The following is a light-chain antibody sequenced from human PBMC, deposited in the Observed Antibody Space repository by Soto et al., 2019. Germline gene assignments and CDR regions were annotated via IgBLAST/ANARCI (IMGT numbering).Light chain of an antibody. V-gene: IGLV1-40*01. Sequence: QSVLTQPPSVSGAPGQRVTISRTGSSSNIGAGYDVHWYQHLPRTAPKLLIYGNTNRPSGVPDRFSGSKSGTSASLAITGLQAEDEAYYYCQSYDSSLSAVVFGGGTKLTVL. CDR3: QSYDSSLSAVV. J-gene: IGLJ2*01. CDR1: SSNIGAGYD. CDR2: GNT.